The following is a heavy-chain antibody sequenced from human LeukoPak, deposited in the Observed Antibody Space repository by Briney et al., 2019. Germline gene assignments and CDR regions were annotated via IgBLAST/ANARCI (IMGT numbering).Heavy chain of an antibody. V-gene: IGHV3-21*01. Sequence: PGGSLRLSCAASEFSFNTYSMNWLRQAPGKGLEWVSSISSSSSYIDYADSVKGRFTIPRDNAKNSLYLQMNSLRAEDTAVYYCAELGITMIGGAWGKGTTVTISS. J-gene: IGHJ6*04. D-gene: IGHD3-10*02. CDR3: AELGITMIGGA. CDR1: EFSFNTYS. CDR2: ISSSSSYI.